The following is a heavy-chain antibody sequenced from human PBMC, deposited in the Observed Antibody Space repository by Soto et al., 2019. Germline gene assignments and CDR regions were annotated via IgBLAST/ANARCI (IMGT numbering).Heavy chain of an antibody. CDR2: IIPIFGTA. Sequence: QVQLVQSGAEVKKPGSSVKVSCKASGGTFSSYAISWVRQAPGQGLEWMGGIIPIFGTANYAQKFQSRVTITADESTSTVYIELRSLISEDMAVYYCARDRWLRPACYFDLLGRGTLVIVSS. J-gene: IGHJ2*01. V-gene: IGHV1-69*01. CDR3: ARDRWLRPACYFDL. CDR1: GGTFSSYA. D-gene: IGHD5-12*01.